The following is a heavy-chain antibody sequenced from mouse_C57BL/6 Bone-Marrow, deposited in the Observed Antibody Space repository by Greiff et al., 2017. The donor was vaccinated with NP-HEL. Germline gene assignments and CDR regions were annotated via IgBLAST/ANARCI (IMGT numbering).Heavy chain of an antibody. CDR3: ARERHCLSYYFDY. CDR2: ISYDGSN. D-gene: IGHD2-3*01. J-gene: IGHJ2*01. CDR1: GYSITSGYY. Sequence: EVQLQQSGPGLVKPSQSLSLTCSVTGYSITSGYYWNWIRQFPGNKLEWMGYISYDGSNNYNPSLKNRISITRDTSNNQFFLKLNSVTTEDTATYYCARERHCLSYYFDYWGQGTTLTVSS. V-gene: IGHV3-6*01.